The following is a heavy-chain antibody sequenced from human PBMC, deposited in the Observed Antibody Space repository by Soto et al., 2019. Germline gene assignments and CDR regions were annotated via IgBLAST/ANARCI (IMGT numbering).Heavy chain of an antibody. CDR3: VHPRSTVQIPPT. J-gene: IGHJ5*02. V-gene: IGHV3-64D*06. CDR2: ISSNGDST. CDR1: GFTFSMFS. Sequence: GGSLRLSCSASGFTFSMFSMHWVLQAPGKGLEYVSGISSNGDSTYYADSVKGRFTISRDNSKNTLYPQMSSLRAVDTAVYYCVHPRSTVQIPPTWGQGTLVTVSS. D-gene: IGHD4-17*01.